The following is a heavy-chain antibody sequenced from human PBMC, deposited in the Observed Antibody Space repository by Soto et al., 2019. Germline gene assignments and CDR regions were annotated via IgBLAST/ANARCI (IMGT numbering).Heavy chain of an antibody. CDR2: IYYSGST. CDR1: GGSISSYH. V-gene: IGHV4-59*08. J-gene: IGHJ4*02. CDR3: ARHGALYDYIDY. D-gene: IGHD2-2*02. Sequence: SETLSLTCTVSGGSISSYHWSWIRQPPGKGLEWIGYIYYSGSTNYNPSLKSRVTISVDTSKNQFSLKLSSVTAADTAVYYCARHGALYDYIDYWGQGTQVTVSS.